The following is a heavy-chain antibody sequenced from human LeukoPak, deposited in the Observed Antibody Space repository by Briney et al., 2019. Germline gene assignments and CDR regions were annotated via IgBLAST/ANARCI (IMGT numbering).Heavy chain of an antibody. CDR2: IDNRGST. Sequence: SETLSLTCTVSGVSIGSYFWSWIRQPPGKGLEWIGYIDNRGSTNYNPSLKSRVTISVDTSKNQFSLKLSSVTAADTAVYYCARQRASIAAAGTWFDPWGQGTLVTVSS. D-gene: IGHD6-13*01. V-gene: IGHV4-59*01. J-gene: IGHJ5*02. CDR1: GVSIGSYF. CDR3: ARQRASIAAAGTWFDP.